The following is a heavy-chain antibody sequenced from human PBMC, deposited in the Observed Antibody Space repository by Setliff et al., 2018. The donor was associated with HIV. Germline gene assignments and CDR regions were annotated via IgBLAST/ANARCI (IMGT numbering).Heavy chain of an antibody. Sequence: PGGSLRLSCEASGFIVSSTYMSWVRQAPGKGLEWISVIYSSGGKYYADSVKGRFTISRDTSKNTVDLQMNSLRAEDTAVYYCSADTEDSLNFYNCDYWGPGIQVTVSS. J-gene: IGHJ4*02. D-gene: IGHD3-22*01. V-gene: IGHV3-53*01. CDR3: SADTEDSLNFYNCDY. CDR1: GFIVSSTY. CDR2: IYSSGGK.